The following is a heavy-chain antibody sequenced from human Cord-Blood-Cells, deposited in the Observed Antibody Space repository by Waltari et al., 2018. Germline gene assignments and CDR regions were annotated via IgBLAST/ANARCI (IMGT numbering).Heavy chain of an antibody. CDR1: GFTFSNAW. V-gene: IGHV3-15*01. J-gene: IGHJ3*02. CDR3: TTEGGGYCSSTSCYDAFDI. CDR2: IKSKSDGGTT. Sequence: EVQLVESGGGLVKPGGSLRLSCAASGFTFSNAWMSWVRQAPGKGLEWVGGIKSKSDGGTTGYAATVKGRFTISRGESKNTLYLQMNSLKTADTAVYDCTTEGGGYCSSTSCYDAFDIWGQGTMVTVSS. D-gene: IGHD2-2*01.